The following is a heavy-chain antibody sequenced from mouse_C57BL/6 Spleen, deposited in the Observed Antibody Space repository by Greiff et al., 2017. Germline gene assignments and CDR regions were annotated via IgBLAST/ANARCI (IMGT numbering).Heavy chain of an antibody. CDR2: IRNKANGYTT. J-gene: IGHJ2*01. CDR1: GFTFTDYY. D-gene: IGHD2-4*01. CDR3: ARSPDDYDSYYFDY. V-gene: IGHV7-3*01. Sequence: DVMLVESGGGLVQPGGSLSLSCAASGFTFTDYYMSWVRQPPGKALEWLGFIRNKANGYTTEYSASVKGRFTISRDNSQSILYLQMYALRAEDSATYYCARSPDDYDSYYFDYWGQGTTLTVSS.